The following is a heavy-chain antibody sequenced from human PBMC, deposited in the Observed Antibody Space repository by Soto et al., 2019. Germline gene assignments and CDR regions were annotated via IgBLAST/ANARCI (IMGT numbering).Heavy chain of an antibody. J-gene: IGHJ4*02. CDR3: ARAEVDLVEVPAAKVGFEY. D-gene: IGHD2-2*01. CDR1: GFTFSDYY. V-gene: IGHV3-11*01. Sequence: QVQLVESGGGLVKPGESLRLSCAASGFTFSDYYMIWIRQAPGKGLEWVGYLSSSGTTLYYADSVKGRFTISRDNAQKSLYLQMDSLRAEDTAVYYCARAEVDLVEVPAAKVGFEYWGQGTLVTVSA. CDR2: LSSSGTTL.